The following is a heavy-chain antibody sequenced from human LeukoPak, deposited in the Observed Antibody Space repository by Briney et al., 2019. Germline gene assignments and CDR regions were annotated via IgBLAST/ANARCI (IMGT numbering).Heavy chain of an antibody. D-gene: IGHD1-7*01. CDR1: GYTFTSYG. CDR2: ISAYNGNT. CDR3: ARLITGTTEALVGRFDP. Sequence: ASVKVSCKASGYTFTSYGISWVRQAPGQGLEWMGWISAYNGNTNYAQKLQGRVTMTTDTSTSTAYMELRSLRSDDTAVYYCARLITGTTEALVGRFDPWGQGTLVTVSS. J-gene: IGHJ5*02. V-gene: IGHV1-18*01.